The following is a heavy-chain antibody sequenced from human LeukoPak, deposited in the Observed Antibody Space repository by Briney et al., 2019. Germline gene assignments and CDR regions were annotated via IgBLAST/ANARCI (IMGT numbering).Heavy chain of an antibody. D-gene: IGHD3-10*01. Sequence: NSSETLSLTCTVSGGSISSYYWSWTRQPPGKGLEWIGYIYYSGSTNYNPSLKSRVTISVDTSKNQFSLKLSSVTAADTAVYYCARDLYGSGSLSWGQGTLVTVSS. CDR3: ARDLYGSGSLS. CDR2: IYYSGST. CDR1: GGSISSYY. J-gene: IGHJ4*02. V-gene: IGHV4-59*01.